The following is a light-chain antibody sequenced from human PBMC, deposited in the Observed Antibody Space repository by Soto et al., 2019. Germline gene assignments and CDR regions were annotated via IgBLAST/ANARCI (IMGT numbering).Light chain of an antibody. CDR2: GAS. CDR1: QGVSSRF. J-gene: IGKJ5*01. Sequence: ELVLTQSPGTLSLSPGERAPLSCRASQGVSSRFLAWYQQKPGQAPRLLMYGASNRATGIPDRFSGTGSGTDFTLTISRLEPEDFAVYYCQQYGSSPYTFGLGTRLEIK. V-gene: IGKV3-20*01. CDR3: QQYGSSPYT.